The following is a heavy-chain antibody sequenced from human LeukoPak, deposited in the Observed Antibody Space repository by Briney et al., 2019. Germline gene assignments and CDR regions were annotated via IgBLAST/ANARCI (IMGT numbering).Heavy chain of an antibody. J-gene: IGHJ4*02. V-gene: IGHV3-23*01. D-gene: IGHD3-16*01. CDR2: IGGSGDST. Sequence: GGSLRLSCAASGFTFSSYAMSWARQAPGKGLEWVSAIGGSGDSTYYVDSVKGRFTISRDNSKNTLYLQMNSLRAEDTAIYYCAKDLGALFDYWGQGTLVTVSS. CDR1: GFTFSSYA. CDR3: AKDLGALFDY.